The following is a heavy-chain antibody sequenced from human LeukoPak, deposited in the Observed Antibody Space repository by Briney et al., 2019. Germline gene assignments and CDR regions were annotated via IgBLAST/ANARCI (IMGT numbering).Heavy chain of an antibody. J-gene: IGHJ4*02. V-gene: IGHV3-23*01. CDR2: ISGSGGST. Sequence: GGSLRLSCAASGFTFSSYAMSWVRQAPGKGLEWVSAISGSGGSTYYADSVKGRFTISRDSSKNTLYLQMNSLRAEDTAVYYCARGRDYDSSGPADYWGQGTLVTVSS. D-gene: IGHD3-22*01. CDR3: ARGRDYDSSGPADY. CDR1: GFTFSSYA.